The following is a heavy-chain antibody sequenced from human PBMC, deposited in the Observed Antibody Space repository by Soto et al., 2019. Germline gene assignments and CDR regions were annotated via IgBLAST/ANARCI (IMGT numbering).Heavy chain of an antibody. V-gene: IGHV3-33*01. CDR3: ASGYYDFWSGYLRNFDY. D-gene: IGHD3-3*01. J-gene: IGHJ4*02. CDR1: GFTFSSYG. CDR2: IWYDGSNK. Sequence: QVQLVESGGGVVQPGRSLRLSCAASGFTFSSYGMHWVRQAPGKGLEWVAVIWYDGSNKYYADSVKGRFTISRDNSKNTLYLQMNSPRAEDTAVYYCASGYYDFWSGYLRNFDYWGQGTLVTVSS.